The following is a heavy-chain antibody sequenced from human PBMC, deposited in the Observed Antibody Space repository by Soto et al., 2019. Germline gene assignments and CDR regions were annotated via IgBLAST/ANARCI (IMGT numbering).Heavy chain of an antibody. CDR3: ANYCSGTSCHYQDV. CDR2: ISSSGDPI. CDR1: GFTFSSFE. D-gene: IGHD2-2*01. V-gene: IGHV3-48*03. Sequence: VQLVESGGGLVQPGGSLRLSCAASGFTFSSFEMIWVRQAPGKGLEWVSYISSSGDPIFYADSVKGRFTISRDNAKKSLYLQMNSLRADDTAVYYCANYCSGTSCHYQDVWGQGTTVTVSS. J-gene: IGHJ6*02.